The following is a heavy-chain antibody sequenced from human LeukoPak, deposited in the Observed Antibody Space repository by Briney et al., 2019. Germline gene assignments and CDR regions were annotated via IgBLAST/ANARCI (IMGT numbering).Heavy chain of an antibody. J-gene: IGHJ4*02. CDR3: ARVSSGYNSGGTDY. CDR2: IYDSGST. Sequence: SETLSLTCTVSGVSISSYYWNWIRQPPGKGLEWIGYIYDSGSTFYSPSLKSRVTISVDTSKNQFSLKLSSVTAADTAVYYCARVSSGYNSGGTDYWGQGTLVTVSS. D-gene: IGHD5-24*01. V-gene: IGHV4-59*12. CDR1: GVSISSYY.